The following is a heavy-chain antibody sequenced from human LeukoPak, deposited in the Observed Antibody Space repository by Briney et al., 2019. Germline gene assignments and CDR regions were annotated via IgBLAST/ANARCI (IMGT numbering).Heavy chain of an antibody. V-gene: IGHV1-2*02. J-gene: IGHJ5*02. CDR1: GYTFTGYY. CDR3: ARERESTGYSSLDP. Sequence: ASVNVSCKASGYTFTGYYMHWVRQAPGQGLEWMGWINPNSGGTNYAQKFQGRVTMTRDTSISTAYMELTRLTSEDTAVYWCARERESTGYSSLDPWGQGTLVTVSS. CDR2: INPNSGGT. D-gene: IGHD3-22*01.